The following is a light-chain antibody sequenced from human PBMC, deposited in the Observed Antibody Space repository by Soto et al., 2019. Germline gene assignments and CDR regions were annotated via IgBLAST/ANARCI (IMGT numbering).Light chain of an antibody. Sequence: ENVLTQSPGTLSLSPGERATLSCRASQSVSSNYLAWYQQKPGQAPRLLISGASSRATGIPDRFSGSGSGTDYTLTISRLEPEDYAVYYCQQYCSSTTFGQGTKVEIK. CDR3: QQYCSSTT. CDR2: GAS. J-gene: IGKJ1*01. V-gene: IGKV3-20*01. CDR1: QSVSSNY.